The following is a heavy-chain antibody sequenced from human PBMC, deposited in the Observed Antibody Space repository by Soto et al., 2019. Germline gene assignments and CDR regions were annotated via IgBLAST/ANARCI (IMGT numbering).Heavy chain of an antibody. V-gene: IGHV1-3*01. J-gene: IGHJ4*02. D-gene: IGHD3-16*01. CDR3: ARDRRQVPVLGLYYYDY. Sequence: QVQFVQSGAEVKKPGASVKVSCKASGYTFIRYAMHWVRQAPGQRLEWMGWNNVGNGNTKYSQKFQGRVTITRDTSASTAYVELSSLTSEDTAVYYCARDRRQVPVLGLYYYDYWGQGTLVTVSS. CDR1: GYTFIRYA. CDR2: NNVGNGNT.